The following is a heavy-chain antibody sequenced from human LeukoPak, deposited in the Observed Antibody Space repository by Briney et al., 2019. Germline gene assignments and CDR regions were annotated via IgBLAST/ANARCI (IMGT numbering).Heavy chain of an antibody. J-gene: IGHJ4*02. CDR3: ARSKLDRRPVCDY. CDR2: INIGNDIT. V-gene: IGHV1-3*04. Sequence: GASVKVSCKASGYIFDNYVIHWVRQAPGQRPEWMGWINIGNDITKYSQKLQGRVTITSDTSATTAYMEVSSLTAEDTAVYYCARSKLDRRPVCDYWGQGTLVTVSS. CDR1: GYIFDNYV. D-gene: IGHD2-8*01.